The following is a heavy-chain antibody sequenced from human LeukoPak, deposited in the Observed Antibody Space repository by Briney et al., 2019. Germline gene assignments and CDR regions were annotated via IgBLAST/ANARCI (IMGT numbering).Heavy chain of an antibody. CDR2: MWFDGSNI. CDR3: ARDYSSSCLRFFDY. V-gene: IGHV3-33*01. D-gene: IGHD6-6*01. Sequence: GRSLRLSCAASGFTFSNYGMHWVRQAPGKGLEWVAVMWFDGSNIYYADSVKGRFTISRDNSKNTLYLQMDSLRAEDTAVYYCARDYSSSCLRFFDYWGQGTLVTVSS. J-gene: IGHJ4*02. CDR1: GFTFSNYG.